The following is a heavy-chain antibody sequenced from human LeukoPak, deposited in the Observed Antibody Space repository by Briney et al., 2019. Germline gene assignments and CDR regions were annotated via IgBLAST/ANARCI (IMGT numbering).Heavy chain of an antibody. Sequence: GGSLRLSCAASGITFSTYTMTWVRQAPGKGLEWVSIISAGGETTYYADSVKGRFTISRDNSKNTLYLQMNSLSAEDTAVYYCAKDRAVADPKTPDYWGQGTLVTVSS. V-gene: IGHV3-23*01. CDR3: AKDRAVADPKTPDY. D-gene: IGHD6-19*01. J-gene: IGHJ4*02. CDR2: ISAGGETT. CDR1: GITFSTYT.